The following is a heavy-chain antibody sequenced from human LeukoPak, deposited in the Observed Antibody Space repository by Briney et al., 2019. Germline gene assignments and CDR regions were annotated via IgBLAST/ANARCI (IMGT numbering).Heavy chain of an antibody. D-gene: IGHD3-9*01. CDR2: IRSKASSYAT. J-gene: IGHJ4*02. V-gene: IGHV3-73*01. Sequence: GGSLKLSCAASGFSFSGSAIHWVRQTSEKGLEWVGRIRSKASSYATGYGESVKGRFTISRDESRSTAYLQMNSLKTEDTAVYYCWPITDWFNGVDWGQGTLVTVSS. CDR3: WPITDWFNGVD. CDR1: GFSFSGSA.